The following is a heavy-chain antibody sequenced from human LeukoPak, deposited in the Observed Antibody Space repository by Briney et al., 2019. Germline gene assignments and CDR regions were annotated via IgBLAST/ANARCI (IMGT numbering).Heavy chain of an antibody. CDR1: GYTFTGYY. J-gene: IGHJ6*03. D-gene: IGHD2-15*01. V-gene: IGHV1-2*02. CDR2: INPNSGGT. Sequence: ASVKVSCKASGYTFTGYYMHWVRQAPGQGLERMGWINPNSGGTNYAQKFQGRVTMTRDTSISTAYMELSRLRSDDTAVYYCARDSIVVVVAASSPYYMDVWGKGTTVTVSS. CDR3: ARDSIVVVVAASSPYYMDV.